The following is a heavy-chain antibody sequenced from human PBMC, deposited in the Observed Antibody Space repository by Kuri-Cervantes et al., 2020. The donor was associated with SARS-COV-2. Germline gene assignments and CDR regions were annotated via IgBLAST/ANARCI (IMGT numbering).Heavy chain of an antibody. Sequence: GESQKISCAASGFTFSSYSMNWVRQAPGKGLKWVSYISSSSTIYYADSVKGRFTISRDNAKNSLYLQMNSLRSDDTAVYYCARDSIFGVGTRYYYMDVWGKGTTVTVSS. CDR3: ARDSIFGVGTRYYYMDV. V-gene: IGHV3-48*01. D-gene: IGHD3-3*01. J-gene: IGHJ6*03. CDR1: GFTFSSYS. CDR2: ISSSSTI.